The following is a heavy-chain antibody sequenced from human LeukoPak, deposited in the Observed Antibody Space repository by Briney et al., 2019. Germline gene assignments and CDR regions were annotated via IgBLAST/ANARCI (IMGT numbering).Heavy chain of an antibody. J-gene: IGHJ3*02. Sequence: SETLSLTCAVYGGSFSGDFWSWIRQSPGKGLEWIGEINHGGSTTYNPSLKSRVTISVDKSKNQFSLKLSSVTAADTAVYFCARGPYSYDSSGAFDIWGQGTMVTVSS. V-gene: IGHV4-34*01. CDR3: ARGPYSYDSSGAFDI. D-gene: IGHD3-22*01. CDR1: GGSFSGDF. CDR2: INHGGST.